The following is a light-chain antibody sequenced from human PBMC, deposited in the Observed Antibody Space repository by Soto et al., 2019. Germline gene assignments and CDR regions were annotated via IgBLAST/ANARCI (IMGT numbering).Light chain of an antibody. V-gene: IGKV3-20*01. Sequence: EIVLMPSPGTLSLSPGERVTLSCRASQSVNNNYLAWYQQKPGQAPRLLIYDASTRATGIPDRFSGSGSGTDFTLTISRLEPEDFAVYYCQQYGHSPRTFGQGTKVEIK. J-gene: IGKJ1*01. CDR1: QSVNNNY. CDR2: DAS. CDR3: QQYGHSPRT.